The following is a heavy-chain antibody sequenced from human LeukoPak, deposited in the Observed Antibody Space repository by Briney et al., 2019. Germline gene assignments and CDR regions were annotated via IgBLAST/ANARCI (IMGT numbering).Heavy chain of an antibody. D-gene: IGHD4-17*01. CDR1: GFTLSSYW. Sequence: GGSLRLSCAASGFTLSSYWMSWVRQAPGKGLEWVANIKQDGSEKYYVDSVKGRFTISRDNAKNSLYLQMNSLRAEDTAVYYCAKDPADYENWFDPWGQGTLVTVSS. CDR3: AKDPADYENWFDP. J-gene: IGHJ5*02. CDR2: IKQDGSEK. V-gene: IGHV3-7*03.